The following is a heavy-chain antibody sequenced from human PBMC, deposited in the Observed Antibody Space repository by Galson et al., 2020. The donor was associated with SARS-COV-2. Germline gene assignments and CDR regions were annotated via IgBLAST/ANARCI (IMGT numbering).Heavy chain of an antibody. CDR3: ARIDSSGCRGNY. D-gene: IGHD6-19*01. CDR1: GFSLTTSGMC. CDR2: IDWDGDK. Sequence: ESGPTLVKPTQTLTLTCTFSGFSLTTSGMCVNWIRQPPGKALEWLARIDWDGDKYYSTSLKTRLTISKDTSKNQVVLTMTDMDPVDTAKYYCARIDSSGCRGNYWGQGTPVTVSS. J-gene: IGHJ4*02. V-gene: IGHV2-70*11.